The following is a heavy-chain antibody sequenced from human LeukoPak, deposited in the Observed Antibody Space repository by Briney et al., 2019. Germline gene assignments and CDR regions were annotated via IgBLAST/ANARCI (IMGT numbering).Heavy chain of an antibody. CDR3: VPADSSGLD. Sequence: GGSLRLSCEASGFTFSHYWMHWVRQAPGKGLVWVSRTNTDGSSTSYVDSVKGRFTISRDNANNTMYLQMNSLRAEDTAMYYCVPADSSGLDWGQGTLVTVSS. CDR1: GFTFSHYW. D-gene: IGHD3-22*01. CDR2: TNTDGSST. V-gene: IGHV3-74*01. J-gene: IGHJ4*02.